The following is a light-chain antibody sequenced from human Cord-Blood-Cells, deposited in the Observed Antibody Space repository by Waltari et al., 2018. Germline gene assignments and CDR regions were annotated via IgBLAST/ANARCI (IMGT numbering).Light chain of an antibody. CDR1: SLRSSY. CDR2: GKN. Sequence: SSELTQDPAVSVALGQPVRITCQGDSLRSSYARWYQQKPGQAPVLVIYGKNNRPSGIPDRFSGSSSGNTASLTITGAQAEDEADYYCNSRDSSGNHLVFGGGTKLTVL. V-gene: IGLV3-19*01. CDR3: NSRDSSGNHLV. J-gene: IGLJ2*01.